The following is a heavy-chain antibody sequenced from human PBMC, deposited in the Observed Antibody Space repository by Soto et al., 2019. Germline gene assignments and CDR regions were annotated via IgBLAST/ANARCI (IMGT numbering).Heavy chain of an antibody. V-gene: IGHV5-51*01. CDR1: GYSFTSYW. J-gene: IGHJ3*02. CDR3: ARHESSSFRNDAFDI. D-gene: IGHD6-6*01. Sequence: GESLKISCKGSGYSFTSYWIGWVRQMPGKGLEWMGIIYPGDSDTRYSPSFQGQVTISADKSISTAYLQWSSLKASDTAMYYCARHESSSFRNDAFDIWGQGTMVTVSS. CDR2: IYPGDSDT.